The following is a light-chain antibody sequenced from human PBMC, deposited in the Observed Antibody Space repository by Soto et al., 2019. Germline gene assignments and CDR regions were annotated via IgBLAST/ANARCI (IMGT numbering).Light chain of an antibody. CDR3: QQYNTWPRT. Sequence: EIVMTQCPATLSVSPGERATLSCRASQGIKDYVAWFQQKPGQAPRLLIYGASTRATAIPARFSGSGSGTEFTLSISSLQSEDFAVYYCQQYNTWPRTFGQGTKVETK. V-gene: IGKV3-15*01. CDR1: QGIKDY. CDR2: GAS. J-gene: IGKJ1*01.